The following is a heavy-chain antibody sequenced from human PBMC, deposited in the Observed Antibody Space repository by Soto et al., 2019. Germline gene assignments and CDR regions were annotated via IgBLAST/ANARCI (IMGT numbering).Heavy chain of an antibody. CDR1: GGSISSGGYS. CDR3: ARDYYDSSGRPTIDY. CDR2: INHSGST. J-gene: IGHJ4*02. D-gene: IGHD3-22*01. V-gene: IGHV4-30-2*01. Sequence: HSETLSLTCAVSGGSISSGGYSWSWIRQPPGKGLEWIGEINHSGSTNYNPSLKSRVTISVDTSKNQFSLKLSSVTAADTAVYYCARDYYDSSGRPTIDYWGQGTLVTVSS.